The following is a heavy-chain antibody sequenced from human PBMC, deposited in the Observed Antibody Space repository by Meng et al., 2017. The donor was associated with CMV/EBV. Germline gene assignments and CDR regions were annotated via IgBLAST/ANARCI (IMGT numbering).Heavy chain of an antibody. CDR3: ARERGYSYDPYAFDI. CDR2: IIPIFGTA. D-gene: IGHD5-18*01. J-gene: IGHJ3*02. Sequence: SVKVSCKASGGTFSSYAISWVRQAPGQGLEWMGGIIPIFGTANYAQKFQGRVTITTDESTSTAYIELSSLRSEDTAVYYCARERGYSYDPYAFDIWGQGTMVTVSS. V-gene: IGHV1-69*05. CDR1: GGTFSSYA.